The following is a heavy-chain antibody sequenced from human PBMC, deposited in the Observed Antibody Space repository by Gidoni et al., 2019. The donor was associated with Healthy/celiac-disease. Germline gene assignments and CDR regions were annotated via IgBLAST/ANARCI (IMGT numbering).Heavy chain of an antibody. J-gene: IGHJ1*01. D-gene: IGHD3-10*01. CDR2: ISYSGST. CDR3: ARLGRGGGFQH. CDR1: GGSISSSSYY. Sequence: SLTCTVSGGSISSSSYYWGWIRQPPGKGLEWIGSISYSGSTYYNPSLKSRVTISVDTSKNQFSLKLSSVTAADTAVYYCARLGRGGGFQHWGQGTLVTVSS. V-gene: IGHV4-39*01.